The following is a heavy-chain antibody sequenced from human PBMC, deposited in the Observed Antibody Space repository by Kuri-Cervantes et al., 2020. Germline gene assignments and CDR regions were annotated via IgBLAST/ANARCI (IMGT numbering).Heavy chain of an antibody. D-gene: IGHD1-26*01. CDR2: INPNSGGT. CDR1: GYTFTSYG. Sequence: ASVKVSCKASGYTFTSYGISWVRQAPGQGLEWMGWINPNSGGTDYAQKFQGRVTMTRDTSISTAYMELSSLRSEDTAVYYCARVDSGSYWGGFDPWGQGTLVTVSS. CDR3: ARVDSGSYWGGFDP. V-gene: IGHV1-2*02. J-gene: IGHJ5*02.